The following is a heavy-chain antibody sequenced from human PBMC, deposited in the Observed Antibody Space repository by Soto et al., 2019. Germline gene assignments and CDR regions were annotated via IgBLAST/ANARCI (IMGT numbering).Heavy chain of an antibody. D-gene: IGHD1-7*01. Sequence: GASVKVSCKASGYTFTSYAMHWVRQAPGQRLEWMGWINAGNGNTKYSQKFQGRVTITRDTSASTAYMELSSLRSEDTAVYYCARARRLELRSWFDPWGQGTLVTVSS. V-gene: IGHV1-3*01. J-gene: IGHJ5*02. CDR1: GYTFTSYA. CDR3: ARARRLELRSWFDP. CDR2: INAGNGNT.